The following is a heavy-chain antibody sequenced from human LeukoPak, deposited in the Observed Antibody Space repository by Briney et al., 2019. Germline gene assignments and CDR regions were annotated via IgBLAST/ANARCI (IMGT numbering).Heavy chain of an antibody. CDR3: ARDQGFDLSYDY. Sequence: KPSETLSLTCTVSGGSISSSTYYWGWIRQPPGKGLEWIGSIFYSGRTYYNPSLKSRVTMSVDTSKNQFSLKLSSVTAADTAIYYCARDQGFDLSYDYWGQGTLVTVSS. CDR2: IFYSGRT. D-gene: IGHD3-9*01. J-gene: IGHJ4*02. CDR1: GGSISSSTYY. V-gene: IGHV4-39*07.